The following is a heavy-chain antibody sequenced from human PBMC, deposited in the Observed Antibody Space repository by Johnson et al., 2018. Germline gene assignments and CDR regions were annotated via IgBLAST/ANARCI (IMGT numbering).Heavy chain of an antibody. Sequence: VQLVESGAEVKKPGESXKISCKGSGYRFTSYWIGWVRQMPGKGLEWMGIIYPGDSETRYSPSFQGQVTIPADKSIGTAYLQWSSLKAPDTAMYYWARPPYSSGAPRAFDIWGQGTMVTVSS. CDR3: ARPPYSSGAPRAFDI. V-gene: IGHV5-51*01. CDR1: GYRFTSYW. CDR2: IYPGDSET. J-gene: IGHJ3*02. D-gene: IGHD5-18*01.